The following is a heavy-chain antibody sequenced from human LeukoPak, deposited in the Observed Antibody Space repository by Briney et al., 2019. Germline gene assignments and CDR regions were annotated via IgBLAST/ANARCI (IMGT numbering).Heavy chain of an antibody. V-gene: IGHV1-46*01. CDR1: GYTFTNYY. J-gene: IGHJ4*02. CDR2: INPSGSST. D-gene: IGHD4-23*01. CDR3: ARHDLGGNSPFDY. Sequence: ASVKVSCKTFGYTFTNYYMHWGRRAPGQGLEWMGIINPSGSSTTYAQKFQGRFTMNRDTSTSTDFMELSSLRSEDTAVYYCARHDLGGNSPFDYWGQGTLVTVSS.